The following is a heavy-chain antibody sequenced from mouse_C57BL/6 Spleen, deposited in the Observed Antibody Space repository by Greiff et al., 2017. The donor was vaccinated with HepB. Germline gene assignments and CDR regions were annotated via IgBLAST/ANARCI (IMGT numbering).Heavy chain of an antibody. Sequence: QVHVKQSGPGLVAPSQSLSITCTVSGFSLTSYGVHWVRQPPGKGLEWLVVIWSDGSTTYNSALKSRLSISKDNSKSQVFLKMNSLQTDDTAMYYCARQIYYAHYYAMDYWGQGTSVTVSS. V-gene: IGHV2-6-1*01. CDR2: IWSDGST. CDR3: ARQIYYAHYYAMDY. D-gene: IGHD2-1*01. CDR1: GFSLTSYG. J-gene: IGHJ4*01.